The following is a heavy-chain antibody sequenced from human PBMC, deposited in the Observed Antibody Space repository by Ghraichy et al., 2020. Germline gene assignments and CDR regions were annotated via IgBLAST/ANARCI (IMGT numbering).Heavy chain of an antibody. D-gene: IGHD1-26*01. CDR1: GGSISSSSYY. J-gene: IGHJ4*02. CDR3: ARTLSGSSPYYFDY. V-gene: IGHV4-39*01. CDR2: IYYSWST. Sequence: SETLSLTCTVSGGSISSSSYYWGWIRQPPGKGLEWIGSIYYSWSTYYNPSLKSRVTISVDTSKNQFSLKLSSVTAADTAVYYCARTLSGSSPYYFDYWGQGTLVTVSS.